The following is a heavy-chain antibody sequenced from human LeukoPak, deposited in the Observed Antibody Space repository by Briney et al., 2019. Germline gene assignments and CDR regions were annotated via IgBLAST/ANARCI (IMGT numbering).Heavy chain of an antibody. Sequence: ASVKVSCKASGYTFTSYGISWVRQAPGQGLEWMGWISAYNGDTNYAQKLQGRVTMATDTSTNTDYMELRSLRFDDTAVYYCARDRAVTAIFSDYWGQGTLVTVSS. D-gene: IGHD2-21*02. J-gene: IGHJ4*02. CDR2: ISAYNGDT. CDR1: GYTFTSYG. V-gene: IGHV1-18*01. CDR3: ARDRAVTAIFSDY.